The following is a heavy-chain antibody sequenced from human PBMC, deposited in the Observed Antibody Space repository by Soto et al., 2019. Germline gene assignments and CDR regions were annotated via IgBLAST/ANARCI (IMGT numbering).Heavy chain of an antibody. CDR3: ARAVRWAFYDSSAHEDAFDI. CDR2: INHSGST. Sequence: SETLSLTCAVYGGCGGSFSAYYWSWIRQPPGKGLEWIGEINHSGSTNYNPSLKSRVTILIDRSKNQFSMKLTSVTAADTAVYFCARAVRWAFYDSSAHEDAFDIWGQGTMVTVSS. V-gene: IGHV4-34*01. D-gene: IGHD3-22*01. CDR1: GGCGGSFSAYY. J-gene: IGHJ3*02.